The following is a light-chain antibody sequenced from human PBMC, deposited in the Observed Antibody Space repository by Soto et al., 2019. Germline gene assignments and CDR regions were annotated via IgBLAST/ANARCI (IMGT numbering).Light chain of an antibody. CDR1: RDIRKY. Sequence: DIQMTQSPSSLSASVGDRVTITCQASRDIRKYLNWYQQKPGKAPKLLIYDASNLETGVTSRFTGSGSGTDFTFTISSLQSEYIATYYCQQYHTLVSFGGGTKVEIK. CDR3: QQYHTLVS. V-gene: IGKV1-33*01. CDR2: DAS. J-gene: IGKJ4*01.